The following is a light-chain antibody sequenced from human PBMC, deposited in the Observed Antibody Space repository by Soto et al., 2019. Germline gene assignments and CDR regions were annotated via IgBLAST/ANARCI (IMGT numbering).Light chain of an antibody. CDR2: AAS. CDR1: PGISTY. CDR3: QQYNSYPWT. Sequence: IQVAHSPSSLSACVGDRVTLTCQASPGISTYLNWYLQKPGKAPRLLIDAASSLQSGVPSRFSGSGSGTDFTLTISSLQPDDFAVYYCQQYNSYPWTFGQGTKVDI. J-gene: IGKJ1*01. V-gene: IGKV1-16*01.